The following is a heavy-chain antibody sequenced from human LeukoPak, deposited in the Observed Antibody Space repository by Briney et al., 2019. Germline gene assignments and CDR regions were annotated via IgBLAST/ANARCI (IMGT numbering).Heavy chain of an antibody. D-gene: IGHD6-19*01. Sequence: GRSLRLSCAASGFAFDDYAMHWVRQAPGKGLEWVSGISWNSGSIGYADSVKGRFTISRDNAKNSLCLQMNSLRAEDTALYYCAKDTGAQWLVLDYWGQGTLVTVSS. CDR2: ISWNSGSI. J-gene: IGHJ4*02. V-gene: IGHV3-9*01. CDR3: AKDTGAQWLVLDY. CDR1: GFAFDDYA.